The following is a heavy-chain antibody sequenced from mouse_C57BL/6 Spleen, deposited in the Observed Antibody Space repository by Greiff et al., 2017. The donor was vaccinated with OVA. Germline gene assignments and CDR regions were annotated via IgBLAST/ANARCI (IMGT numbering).Heavy chain of an antibody. CDR1: GYTFTDYE. Sequence: QVQLKQSGAELVRPGASVTLSCKASGYTFTDYEMHWVQQTPVHGLEWIGAIDPETGGTAYNQKFKGKAILTADKSSSTAYMELRSLTSDDSAVYYCTRPSNWAFDYWGQGTTLTVSS. J-gene: IGHJ2*01. D-gene: IGHD4-1*01. CDR2: IDPETGGT. V-gene: IGHV1-15*01. CDR3: TRPSNWAFDY.